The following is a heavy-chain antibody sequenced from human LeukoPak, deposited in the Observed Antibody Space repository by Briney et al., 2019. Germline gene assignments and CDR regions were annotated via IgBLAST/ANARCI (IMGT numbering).Heavy chain of an antibody. Sequence: ASVKVSCKASGYTFTSYDINWVRQATGQGLEWMGWMNPNSGNTGYAQKFQGRVTMTRNTSISTAYMELSSLRSEDTAVYYCARGGRQQLVLGGYYYYMDVWGKGTTVTVSS. CDR1: GYTFTSYD. CDR3: ARGGRQQLVLGGYYYYMDV. J-gene: IGHJ6*03. D-gene: IGHD6-13*01. V-gene: IGHV1-8*01. CDR2: MNPNSGNT.